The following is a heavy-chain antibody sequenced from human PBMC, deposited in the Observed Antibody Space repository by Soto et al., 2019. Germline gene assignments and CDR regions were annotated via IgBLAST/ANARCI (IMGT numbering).Heavy chain of an antibody. CDR1: GYTFTSYY. CDR2: INPSGGST. V-gene: IGHV1-46*01. Sequence: QVQLVQSGAEVKKPGASVKVSCKASGYTFTSYYMHWVRQAPGQGLEWMGIINPSGGSTSYAQKFQGRVTMTRETSTNAIYKELSSLRSEDTAGYYCARGQYSSGWYYYWGQGTLVTGSS. J-gene: IGHJ4*02. D-gene: IGHD6-19*01. CDR3: ARGQYSSGWYYY.